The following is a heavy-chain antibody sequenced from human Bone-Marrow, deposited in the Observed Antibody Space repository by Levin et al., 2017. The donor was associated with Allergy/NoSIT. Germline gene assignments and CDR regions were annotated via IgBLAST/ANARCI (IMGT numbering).Heavy chain of an antibody. J-gene: IGHJ4*02. D-gene: IGHD2-2*01. CDR3: ARTGYCSPSSCYALDY. V-gene: IGHV3-72*01. Sequence: GGSLRLSCAASGFTFSDHFMDWVRQAPGKGLEWVGRIRNKANSYTTEYAASVKGRFTVSRDDSKNSLYLQMNSLKTEDTAVYYCARTGYCSPSSCYALDYWGQGTLVTVSS. CDR1: GFTFSDHF. CDR2: IRNKANSYTT.